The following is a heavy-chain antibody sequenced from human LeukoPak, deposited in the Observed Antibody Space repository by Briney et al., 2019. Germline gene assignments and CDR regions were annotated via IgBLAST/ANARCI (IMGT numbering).Heavy chain of an antibody. Sequence: SETLSLTCTVSDVSISSSTYYWGWIRQPPWKGLEWIGTIYYSGITYYNSSLKSRITISVDTSKNQFSLKLSSVTAADTAVYYCARVDSSNWYEYRGYFDYWGQGTLVTVSS. CDR1: DVSISSSTYY. V-gene: IGHV4-39*07. J-gene: IGHJ4*02. CDR2: IYYSGIT. CDR3: ARVDSSNWYEYRGYFDY. D-gene: IGHD6-13*01.